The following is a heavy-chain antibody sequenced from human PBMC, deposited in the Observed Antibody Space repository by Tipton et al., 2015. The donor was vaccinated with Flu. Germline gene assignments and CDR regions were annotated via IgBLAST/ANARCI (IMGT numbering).Heavy chain of an antibody. CDR1: GGSISSYY. V-gene: IGHV4-59*03. J-gene: IGHJ4*02. CDR2: IYYSGST. D-gene: IGHD5-24*01. CDR3: APSGWRDPRGSFDF. Sequence: TLSLTCTVSGGSISSYYWSWIRQPPGKGLEWIGYIYYSGSTNYNPSLKSRVTTSVDTSKNQFSLNLRSVTAADTAVYYCAPSGWRDPRGSFDFWGQGTLVTVSS.